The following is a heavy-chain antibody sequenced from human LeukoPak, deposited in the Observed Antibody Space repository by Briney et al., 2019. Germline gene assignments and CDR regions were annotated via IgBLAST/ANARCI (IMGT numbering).Heavy chain of an antibody. J-gene: IGHJ4*02. CDR3: ARVDIVMPLYYFDF. D-gene: IGHD5-12*01. CDR2: INPNSGGI. CDR1: GYMFTGYY. Sequence: ASVRVSCTASGYMFTGYYMHWVRQAPAQGLEGMGWINPNSGGIKYAQKFQGRVTMTRDPSTSTSYIQLSSLRSHDTAVYYCARVDIVMPLYYFDFWGQGTHVTVSS. V-gene: IGHV1-2*02.